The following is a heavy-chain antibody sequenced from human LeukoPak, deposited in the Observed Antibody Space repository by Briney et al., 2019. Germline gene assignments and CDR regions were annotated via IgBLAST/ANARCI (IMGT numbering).Heavy chain of an antibody. CDR2: INSDGSST. J-gene: IGHJ3*02. CDR1: GFTFSSYW. CDR3: ARERVYYYDSSGYYYDAFDI. Sequence: PGGSLRLSCAASGFTFSSYWMHWVRQAPGKGLVWVSRINSDGSSTSYADSVKGRFTISRDNAKNTLYLQMNSLRAEDTAVYYCARERVYYYDSSGYYYDAFDIWGQGTMVTVSS. V-gene: IGHV3-74*01. D-gene: IGHD3-22*01.